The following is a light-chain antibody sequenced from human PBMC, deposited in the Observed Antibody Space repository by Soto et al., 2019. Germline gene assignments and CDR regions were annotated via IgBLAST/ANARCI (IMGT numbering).Light chain of an antibody. J-gene: IGKJ2*01. Sequence: DIQITQSPSTLSASVGDRITITCRASQSISSWLAWYQQKPGKAPKLLIYKASSLESGVPSRFSGSGSGTGFTLTISSLQPDDFATYYCQQYNSYSRTFGQGTKVDIK. CDR1: QSISSW. CDR3: QQYNSYSRT. CDR2: KAS. V-gene: IGKV1-5*03.